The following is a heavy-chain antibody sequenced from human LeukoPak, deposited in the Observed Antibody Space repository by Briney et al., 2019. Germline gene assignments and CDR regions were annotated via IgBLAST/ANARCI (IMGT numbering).Heavy chain of an antibody. V-gene: IGHV3-30*02. CDR2: IRFDASNK. J-gene: IGHJ4*02. CDR1: GFTFSSFG. CDR3: AKYYYGSGSSLYLDY. D-gene: IGHD3-10*01. Sequence: GGSLRLSCAASGFTFSSFGMHWVRQAPGKGLEWVAFIRFDASNKYYADSVKGRFTISRDNSKNMLYLQMNSLTIEDTAVYYCAKYYYGSGSSLYLDYWGQGTLVTVSS.